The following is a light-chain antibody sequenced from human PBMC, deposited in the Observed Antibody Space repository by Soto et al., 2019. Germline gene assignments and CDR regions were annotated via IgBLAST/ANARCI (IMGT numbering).Light chain of an antibody. CDR3: QQYGSSPRT. V-gene: IGKV3-20*01. CDR2: GAS. Sequence: EIVLTQSPGTLSLSPGERATLSCRASQSVRSNYLAWYQQKPGQAPRLLIYGASSGASDIPDRFSGTGSGTDFTLTLSRLEPEDFAVYFCQQYGSSPRTFGQGTKVEIK. CDR1: QSVRSNY. J-gene: IGKJ1*01.